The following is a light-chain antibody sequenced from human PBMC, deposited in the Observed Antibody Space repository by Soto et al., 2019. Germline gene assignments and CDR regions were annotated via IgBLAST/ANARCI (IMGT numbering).Light chain of an antibody. CDR2: DAS. V-gene: IGKV1-5*01. CDR1: QTINSW. CDR3: QQYDSYSSGP. J-gene: IGKJ1*01. Sequence: DIQMTQSPSTLSASVGDRVPNTCRASQTINSWLAWYQQKPGKAPKVLIFDASSLKTGVPSRFSGSGSGTEFTLTISNLQPDDFATYYCQQYDSYSSGPFGQGTKVDIK.